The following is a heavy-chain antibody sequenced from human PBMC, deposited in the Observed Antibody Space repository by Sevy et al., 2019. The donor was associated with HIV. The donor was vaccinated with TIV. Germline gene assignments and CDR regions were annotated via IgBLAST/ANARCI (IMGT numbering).Heavy chain of an antibody. CDR1: GFTFSNYA. J-gene: IGHJ4*02. V-gene: IGHV3-7*01. CDR2: VKQDMSEK. CDR3: ARAQQITMLVVIGGLYFDF. Sequence: GGSLRLSCAASGFTFSNYAMSWVRQAPGKGLEWVANVKQDMSEKYYADSVKGRFTISRDNAKNSLYLEMNSLRAEDTAVYYCARAQQITMLVVIGGLYFDFWGQGTLVTVSS. D-gene: IGHD3-22*01.